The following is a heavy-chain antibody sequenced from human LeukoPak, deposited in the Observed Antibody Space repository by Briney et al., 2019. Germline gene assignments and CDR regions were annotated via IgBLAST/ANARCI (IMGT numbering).Heavy chain of an antibody. D-gene: IGHD3-22*01. CDR3: ARVLYDSSGYYSVFDY. V-gene: IGHV4-59*01. Sequence: ASETLSLTCTVSGGSISSYYWSWIRQPPGKGLEWIGYIYYSGSTNYNPSLKSRVTISVDTSKNQFSLKLSSVTAADTAVYYCARVLYDSSGYYSVFDYWGQGTLVTVSS. CDR2: IYYSGST. J-gene: IGHJ4*02. CDR1: GGSISSYY.